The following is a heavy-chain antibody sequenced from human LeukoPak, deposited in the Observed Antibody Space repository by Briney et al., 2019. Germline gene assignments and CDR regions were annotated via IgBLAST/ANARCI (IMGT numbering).Heavy chain of an antibody. Sequence: GGSLRLSCAASGFTFSSHAMSWVRQAPGKGLEWVSAISGIGGSTYYADSVKGRFTISRDNSKNTLYLQMNSLRAEDTAVYYCAKDLRSLAAAGIDYWGQGTLVTVSS. CDR2: ISGIGGST. J-gene: IGHJ4*02. CDR1: GFTFSSHA. CDR3: AKDLRSLAAAGIDY. V-gene: IGHV3-23*01. D-gene: IGHD6-13*01.